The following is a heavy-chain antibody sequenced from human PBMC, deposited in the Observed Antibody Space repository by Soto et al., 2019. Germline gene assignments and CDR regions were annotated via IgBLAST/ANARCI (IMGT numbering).Heavy chain of an antibody. CDR1: GFTFSSYV. CDR2: ISGSGDST. D-gene: IGHD4-4*01. CDR3: ATVEMTTIAHFDY. J-gene: IGHJ4*02. Sequence: GGSLRLSCVASGFTFSSYVMSWVRQAPGKGLQWVSTISGSGDSTYYVASLKGRFTTSRDNSKNTLYLQMNSLRAEDTAVYFCATVEMTTIAHFDYWGQGALVTVSS. V-gene: IGHV3-23*01.